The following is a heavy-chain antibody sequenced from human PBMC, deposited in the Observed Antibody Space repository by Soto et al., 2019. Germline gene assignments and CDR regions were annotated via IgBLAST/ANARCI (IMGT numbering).Heavy chain of an antibody. CDR2: ISGSGGST. J-gene: IGHJ3*02. V-gene: IGHV3-23*01. D-gene: IGHD3-10*01. Sequence: HPGGSLRLSCAASGFTFSSYAMSWVRQAPGKGLEWVSAISGSGGSTYYADSVKGRFTISRDNSKNTLYLQMNSLRAEDTAVYYCVLLWFGELLADAFDIWGQGTMVTVSS. CDR3: VLLWFGELLADAFDI. CDR1: GFTFSSYA.